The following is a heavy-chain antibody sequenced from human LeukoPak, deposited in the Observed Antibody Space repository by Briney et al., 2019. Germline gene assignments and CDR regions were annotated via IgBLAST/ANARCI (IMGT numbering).Heavy chain of an antibody. CDR1: GYTFTGYY. CDR2: INPNSGGT. V-gene: IGHV1-2*02. Sequence: ASVKVSCKASGYTFTGYYMHWVRQAPGQGLEWMGWINPNSGGTNYAQKFQGRVTMTRDTSISTAYMELNRLRSDDTAVYYCARDHIGEEYYYMDVWGKGTAVTVSS. J-gene: IGHJ6*03. CDR3: ARDHIGEEYYYMDV.